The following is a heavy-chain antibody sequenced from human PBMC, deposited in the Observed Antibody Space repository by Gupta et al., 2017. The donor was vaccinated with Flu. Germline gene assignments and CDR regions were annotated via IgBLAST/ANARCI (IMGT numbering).Heavy chain of an antibody. J-gene: IGHJ5*02. CDR1: GFTFGDYA. V-gene: IGHV3-49*04. CDR3: TRVNKVDYYGSGSYYH. Sequence: EVQLVESGGGLVQPGRSLSLSCTASGFTFGDYAMSWVRQATGKGLEWVGFIRSKAYGGTTEYAASVKGRFTISRDDSKSIAYLQMNSLKTEDTAVYYCTRVNKVDYYGSGSYYHWGQGTLVTVSS. CDR2: IRSKAYGGTT. D-gene: IGHD3-10*01.